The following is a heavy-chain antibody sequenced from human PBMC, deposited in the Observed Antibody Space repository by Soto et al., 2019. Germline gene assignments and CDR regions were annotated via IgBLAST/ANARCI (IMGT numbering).Heavy chain of an antibody. D-gene: IGHD4-17*01. V-gene: IGHV1-69*01. CDR2: IIPIFGTA. CDR1: GGTFSSYA. Sequence: QVQLVQSGAEVKKPGSSVKVSCTASGGTFSSYAISWVRQAPGQGLEWMGGIIPIFGTANYAQKFQGRVTITADESTSTAYMELSSLRSEDTAVYYCARVLGYDYGDYGGKSGWFDPWGQGTLVTVSS. CDR3: ARVLGYDYGDYGGKSGWFDP. J-gene: IGHJ5*02.